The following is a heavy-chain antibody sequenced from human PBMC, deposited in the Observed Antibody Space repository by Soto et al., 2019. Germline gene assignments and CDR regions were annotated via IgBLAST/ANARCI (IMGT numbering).Heavy chain of an antibody. CDR1: GGTFSSYT. CDR3: ARRYGSAIDY. V-gene: IGHV1-69*02. D-gene: IGHD1-26*01. J-gene: IGHJ4*02. CDR2: IIPILGNT. Sequence: SVKVSCKASGGTFSSYTISWVRQAPGQGLEWMGRIIPILGNTNYAQKFQERVTITRDMSTSTAYMELSSLRSEDTAVYYCARRYGSAIDYWGQGTLVTVSS.